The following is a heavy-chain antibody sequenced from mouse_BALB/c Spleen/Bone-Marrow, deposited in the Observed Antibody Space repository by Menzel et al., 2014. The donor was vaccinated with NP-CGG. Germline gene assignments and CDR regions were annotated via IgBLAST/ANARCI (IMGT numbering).Heavy chain of an antibody. D-gene: IGHD2-4*01. Sequence: QVQLQQSGPELKKPGETVKLSCKASGYTFTNYGMNWVKQAPGKGLKWMGWINTYTGEPTYADDFKGRFVFSLETSASTAYLQINNLKNEDMATYFCARGSYYEYDRGMDYWGQGTSVTVSS. V-gene: IGHV9-1*02. J-gene: IGHJ4*01. CDR2: INTYTGEP. CDR1: GYTFTNYG. CDR3: ARGSYYEYDRGMDY.